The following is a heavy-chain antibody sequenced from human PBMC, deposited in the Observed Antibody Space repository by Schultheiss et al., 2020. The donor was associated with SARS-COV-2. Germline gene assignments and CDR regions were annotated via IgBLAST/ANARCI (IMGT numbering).Heavy chain of an antibody. CDR3: ARWGSTTIFGADH. CDR2: INHSGST. V-gene: IGHV4-34*01. Sequence: SETLSLTCAVYGGSFSGYYWSWIRQPPGKGLEWIGEINHSGSTYYNPSLKSRVTISVDTSKNQFSLKLSSVTAADTAVYYCARWGSTTIFGADHWGQGTLVTVSS. CDR1: GGSFSGYY. D-gene: IGHD3-3*01. J-gene: IGHJ5*02.